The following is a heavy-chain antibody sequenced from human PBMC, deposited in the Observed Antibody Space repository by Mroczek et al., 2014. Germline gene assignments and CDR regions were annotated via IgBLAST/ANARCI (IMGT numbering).Heavy chain of an antibody. V-gene: IGHV4-4*07. CDR2: IYTSGST. J-gene: IGHJ6*03. D-gene: IGHD4-11*01. CDR3: AGLDYSNYGHYYYMDV. CDR1: GGSISSYY. Sequence: QVQLQESGPGLVKPSETLSLTCTVSGGSISSYYWSWIRQPAGKGLEWIGRIYTSGSTNYNPSLKSRVTMSVDTSKNQFSLKLSSVTAADTAVYYCAGLDYSNYGHYYYMDVWGKGTTVTVSS.